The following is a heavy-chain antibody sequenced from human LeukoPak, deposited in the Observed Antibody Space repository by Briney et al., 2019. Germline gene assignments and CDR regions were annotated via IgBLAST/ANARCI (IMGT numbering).Heavy chain of an antibody. CDR2: ISAYNGNT. CDR3: ARDRATRYYGSGSENWFDP. J-gene: IGHJ5*02. D-gene: IGHD3-10*01. Sequence: GASVKVSCKASGYTFTGYGTSWVRQAPGQGLEWMGWISAYNGNTNYAQKFQGRVTMTRDTSISTAYMELSRLRSDDTAVYYCARDRATRYYGSGSENWFDPWGQGTLVTVSS. CDR1: GYTFTGYG. V-gene: IGHV1-18*01.